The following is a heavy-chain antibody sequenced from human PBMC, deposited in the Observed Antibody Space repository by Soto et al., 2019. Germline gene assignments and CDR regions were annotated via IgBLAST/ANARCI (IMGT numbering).Heavy chain of an antibody. D-gene: IGHD3-9*01. CDR1: DDSINSDKYY. J-gene: IGHJ6*04. Sequence: SETLSLTCSVSDDSINSDKYYWGWIRQPSGKGLEWIGSIYYRGNAYYNPSLQTRVTISVDTSKNQFSLKLSSVTAADTAVYYCARHVHRGRYFDWLPIYYYYGMDVWGKGPTVTRLL. V-gene: IGHV4-39*01. CDR2: IYYRGNA. CDR3: ARHVHRGRYFDWLPIYYYYGMDV.